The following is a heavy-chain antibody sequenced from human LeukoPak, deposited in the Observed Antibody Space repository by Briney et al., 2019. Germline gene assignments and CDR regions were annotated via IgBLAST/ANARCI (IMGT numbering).Heavy chain of an antibody. CDR2: IKQDGSEK. CDR3: ARDRLYGPPDY. V-gene: IGHV3-7*01. Sequence: PGVSLRLSCAASGFIFSSYWMSWVRQGPGKGLEWVANIKQDGSEKYYVDSVKGRFTISRDNAKHSLSLQMNSLRAEDTAVYYCARDRLYGPPDYWGQGTLVTVSS. CDR1: GFIFSSYW. J-gene: IGHJ4*02. D-gene: IGHD4-17*01.